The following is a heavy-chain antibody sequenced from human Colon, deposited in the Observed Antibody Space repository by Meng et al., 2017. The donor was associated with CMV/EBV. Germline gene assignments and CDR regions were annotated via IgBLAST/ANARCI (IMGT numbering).Heavy chain of an antibody. D-gene: IGHD3-10*01. CDR2: IDINGENR. CDR3: VGHQGRAREGVRMV. J-gene: IGHJ4*02. V-gene: IGHV3-30*02. Sequence: GGSLRLSCAASEFIFNDYGIHWLRQAPGKGLELLSFIDINGENRYNGDIVKGRFIVSKDKSKNTVFLQMSSLRVEDTAVYYCVGHQGRAREGVRMVWGQGTLVTVSS. CDR1: EFIFNDYG.